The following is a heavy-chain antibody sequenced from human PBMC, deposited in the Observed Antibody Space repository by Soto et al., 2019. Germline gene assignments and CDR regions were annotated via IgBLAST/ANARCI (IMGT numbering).Heavy chain of an antibody. CDR1: GDSVSSNSAA. J-gene: IGHJ6*02. Sequence: QVQLQQSGPGLVKPSQTLSLTCAISGDSVSSNSAAWNWITQSPSRGLEWLGRTYYRSKWYNDYAVSVKSRISINPDTSENQFSLQLNSVAPEDTAVYYCSRMPRSHYGMDVWGQGTTVTVSS. CDR2: TYYRSKWYN. D-gene: IGHD1-26*01. CDR3: SRMPRSHYGMDV. V-gene: IGHV6-1*01.